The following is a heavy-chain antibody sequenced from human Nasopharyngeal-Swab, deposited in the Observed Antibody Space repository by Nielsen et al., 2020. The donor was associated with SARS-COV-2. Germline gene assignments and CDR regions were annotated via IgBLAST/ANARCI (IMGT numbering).Heavy chain of an antibody. J-gene: IGHJ5*02. V-gene: IGHV3-23*01. D-gene: IGHD5-12*01. CDR3: TKRYSGTGGWFDP. CDR2: ISSGDIT. CDR1: GFAFYSYA. Sequence: GGSLRLSCVASGFAFYSYAMSWVRQAPGKGLEWVSTISSGDITYYADSVKGRFTISRDNSKDTVYLQMNSLRAEDTAVYYCTKRYSGTGGWFDPWGQGTLVTVSS.